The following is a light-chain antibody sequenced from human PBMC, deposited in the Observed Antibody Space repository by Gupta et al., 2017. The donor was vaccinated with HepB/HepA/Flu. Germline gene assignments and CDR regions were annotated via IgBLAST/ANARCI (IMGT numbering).Light chain of an antibody. CDR1: QSVSSSY. CDR2: GAS. V-gene: IGKV3-20*01. Sequence: EIVWTQSPVTLSLSPGERATLSCRASQSVSSSYLAWYQQKPGQAPRLLIYGASSRATGIPDRFSGSGSGTDFTLTISRLEPEDFAVYYCQQYGSSPTFGPGTKVDIK. CDR3: QQYGSSPT. J-gene: IGKJ3*01.